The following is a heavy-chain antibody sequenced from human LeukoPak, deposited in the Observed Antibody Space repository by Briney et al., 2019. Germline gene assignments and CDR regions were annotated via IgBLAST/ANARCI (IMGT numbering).Heavy chain of an antibody. CDR3: AREYGGNRGDAFDI. CDR1: GGSISSSSYY. D-gene: IGHD4/OR15-4a*01. J-gene: IGHJ3*02. Sequence: SETLSLTCTVSGGSISSSSYYWGWIRQPPGKGLEWIGSIYYSGSTYYNPSLKSRVTISVDTSKNQFSLKLSSVTAADTAVYYCAREYGGNRGDAFDIWGQGTMVTVSS. CDR2: IYYSGST. V-gene: IGHV4-39*02.